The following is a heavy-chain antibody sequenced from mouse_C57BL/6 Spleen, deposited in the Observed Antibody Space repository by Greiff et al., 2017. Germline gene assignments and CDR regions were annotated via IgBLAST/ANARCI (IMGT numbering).Heavy chain of an antibody. CDR3: AREGVYYGYDGFAY. CDR2: ISYDGSN. V-gene: IGHV3-6*01. J-gene: IGHJ3*01. CDR1: GYSITSGYY. D-gene: IGHD2-2*01. Sequence: EVQLQESGPGLVKPSQSLSLTCSVTGYSITSGYYWNWIRQFPGNKLEWMGYISYDGSNNYNPSLKNRIPITRDTSKNQVCMKLNSVTTEDTATYYCAREGVYYGYDGFAYWGQGTLVTVSA.